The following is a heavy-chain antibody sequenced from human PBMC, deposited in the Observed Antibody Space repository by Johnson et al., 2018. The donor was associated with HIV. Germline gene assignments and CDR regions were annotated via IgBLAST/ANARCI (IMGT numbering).Heavy chain of an antibody. CDR3: ARGVKQQLSVVDAFGI. Sequence: QVQLVESGGGVVQPGGSLRLSCAASGFTFSSYGIHWVRQAPGKGLEWVAFIRYDESNKYYADSVKGRFTISRDNSKNTLYLQMNSLRAEDTAAYYCARGVKQQLSVVDAFGIWGQGTMVTVSS. V-gene: IGHV3-30*02. J-gene: IGHJ3*02. D-gene: IGHD6-13*01. CDR2: IRYDESNK. CDR1: GFTFSSYG.